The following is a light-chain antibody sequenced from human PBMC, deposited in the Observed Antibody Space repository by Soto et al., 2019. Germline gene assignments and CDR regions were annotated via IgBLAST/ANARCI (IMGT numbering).Light chain of an antibody. CDR1: QSISSSY. CDR2: GAY. Sequence: EIVLTQSPGTLSLFPGERATLSCRASQSISSSYLAWYQQKPGQAPRLLCYGAYSRATGIPDRFSGAGSATDFTLTISRLEPEDFAVYYWHQYGSAPAWTFGQGTKVEIK. CDR3: HQYGSAPAWT. V-gene: IGKV3-20*01. J-gene: IGKJ1*01.